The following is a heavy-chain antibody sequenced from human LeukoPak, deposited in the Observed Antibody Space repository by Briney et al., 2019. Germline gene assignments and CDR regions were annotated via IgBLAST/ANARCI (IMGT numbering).Heavy chain of an antibody. CDR2: SGSGGSP. D-gene: IGHD6-19*01. CDR1: GFTFTNYA. Sequence: GGSLRLSCAASGFTFTNYAMNWVRQAPGKGLEWVSTSGSGGSPFYADSVKGRFAISRDNSRNTLYLQMNSLRVEDTAVYYCAKGGSGWYPGFDYWGQGILVTVSS. V-gene: IGHV3-23*01. J-gene: IGHJ4*02. CDR3: AKGGSGWYPGFDY.